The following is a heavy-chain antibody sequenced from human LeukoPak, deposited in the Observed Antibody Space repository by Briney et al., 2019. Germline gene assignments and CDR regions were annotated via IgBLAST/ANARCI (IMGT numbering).Heavy chain of an antibody. CDR3: ARAPGVAAAGVSLGDY. V-gene: IGHV1-18*01. D-gene: IGHD6-13*01. J-gene: IGHJ4*02. Sequence: GASVKVSCKASGYTFTSYGISWVRQAPGQGLEWMGWISAYNGNTNYAQKLQGRVTMTTDTSTSTAYMGLRSLRSDDTAVYYCARAPGVAAAGVSLGDYWGQGTLVTVSS. CDR1: GYTFTSYG. CDR2: ISAYNGNT.